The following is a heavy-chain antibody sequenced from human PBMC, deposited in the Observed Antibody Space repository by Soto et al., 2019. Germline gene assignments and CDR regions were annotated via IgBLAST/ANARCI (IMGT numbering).Heavy chain of an antibody. J-gene: IGHJ6*02. D-gene: IGHD2-2*01. CDR3: ARGCLYHLPDYCYLIDV. Sequence: SQTLSLTCAISGDSVSSNSAAWNSITQSPSRGLEWLGRTYYRSKWYNDYAVSVKSRITINPDTSKNQFSLQLNSVTPEDKAEYYCARGCLYHLPDYCYLIDVWSQRTTVTVSS. CDR2: TYYRSKWYN. CDR1: GDSVSSNSAA. V-gene: IGHV6-1*01.